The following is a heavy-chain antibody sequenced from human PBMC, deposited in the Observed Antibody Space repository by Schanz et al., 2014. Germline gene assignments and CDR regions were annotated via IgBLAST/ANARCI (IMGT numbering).Heavy chain of an antibody. J-gene: IGHJ6*02. V-gene: IGHV3-11*05. CDR2: ISGSSIHK. Sequence: QVQLVESGGGLVKPGGSLRLSCAASGLTFSDYYMSWIRQAPGKGLEWVSHISGSSIHKNYADSVKGRFSISRDNGETSVYLQINSLRVEDTAVYYCARFLARYQYYGVDVWGQGTTVTVSS. CDR1: GLTFSDYY. D-gene: IGHD3-3*01. CDR3: ARFLARYQYYGVDV.